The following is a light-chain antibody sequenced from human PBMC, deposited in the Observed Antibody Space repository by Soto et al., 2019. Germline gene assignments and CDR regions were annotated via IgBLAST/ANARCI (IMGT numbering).Light chain of an antibody. CDR3: SSYTSSRTPHYV. Sequence: QSALTQPASVSGSPGQSITISCTGTSSDVGGYNYVSWYQQHPGKAPKLMIYDVSNRPSGVSNRFSGSKSGNTASLTISGLQAEDEGDYYCSSYTSSRTPHYVFGTGTKLTVL. CDR1: SSDVGGYNY. J-gene: IGLJ1*01. CDR2: DVS. V-gene: IGLV2-14*01.